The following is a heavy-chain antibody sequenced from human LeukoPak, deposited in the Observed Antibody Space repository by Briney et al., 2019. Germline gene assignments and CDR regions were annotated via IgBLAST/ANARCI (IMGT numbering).Heavy chain of an antibody. J-gene: IGHJ4*02. CDR3: ARDLGFSTFDN. CDR2: MNRDGSEI. Sequence: GGSLRLACAASGFTFSFYWMSWVRQAPGKGLEWVANMNRDGSEINYVDSVRGRFTISRDNAKNSLYLQMNSLRAEDTAVYFCARDLGFSTFDNWGQGTLVTVSS. D-gene: IGHD2/OR15-2a*01. CDR1: GFTFSFYW. V-gene: IGHV3-7*01.